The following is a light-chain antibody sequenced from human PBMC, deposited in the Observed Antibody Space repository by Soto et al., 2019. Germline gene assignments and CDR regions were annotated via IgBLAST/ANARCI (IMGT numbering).Light chain of an antibody. V-gene: IGKV1-39*01. CDR1: QSTDTY. CDR2: DTS. CDR3: QQYDTTDLT. Sequence: NQMTQSPSSMSASVGDSVTIPSRAKQSTDTYLAWYQQKPGKAPHLLIFDTSRMQSGIPSRFSGSGSGTSFTLTISRLQPEDFAAFYCQQYDTTDLTFGQGTRLEIK. J-gene: IGKJ5*01.